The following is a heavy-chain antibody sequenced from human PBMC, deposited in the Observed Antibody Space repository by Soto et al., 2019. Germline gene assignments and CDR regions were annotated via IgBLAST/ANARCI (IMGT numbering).Heavy chain of an antibody. CDR1: GFTFSSYA. J-gene: IGHJ6*03. CDR3: ASRYYGSGSYYKPPLFGYYYMDV. CDR2: ISGSGGST. D-gene: IGHD3-10*01. V-gene: IGHV3-23*01. Sequence: PGGSLRLSCAASGFTFSSYAMSWVRQAPGKGLEWVSAISGSGGSTYYADSVKGRFTISRDNSKNTLYLQMNSLRAEDTAVYYCASRYYGSGSYYKPPLFGYYYMDVWGKGTTVTVSS.